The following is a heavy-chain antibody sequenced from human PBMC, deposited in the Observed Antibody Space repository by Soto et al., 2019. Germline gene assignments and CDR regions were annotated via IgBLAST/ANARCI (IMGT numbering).Heavy chain of an antibody. CDR1: GGSFSGYY. Sequence: SETLSLTCAVYGGSFSGYYWSWIRQPPGKGLEWIGEINHSGSTNYNPSLKSRVTISVDTSKNQFSLKLSSVTAADTAVYYCARGVGYGSGSYPQDLDAFDIWGQGTMVTVSS. V-gene: IGHV4-34*01. CDR2: INHSGST. CDR3: ARGVGYGSGSYPQDLDAFDI. D-gene: IGHD3-10*01. J-gene: IGHJ3*02.